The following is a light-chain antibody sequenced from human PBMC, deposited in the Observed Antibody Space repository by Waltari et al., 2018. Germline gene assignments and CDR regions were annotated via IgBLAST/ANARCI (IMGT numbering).Light chain of an antibody. CDR3: AAWDDSLGGHFV. CDR1: LSNFGANF. CDR2: RND. J-gene: IGLJ1*01. V-gene: IGLV1-47*01. Sequence: QSVLTQPPSASGTPGQSVTISCSGSLSNFGANFVYWYQQVPGTAPKILIYRNDQRPSGVPDRFSASKSGSSASLAISGLRSEDEADYFCAAWDDSLGGHFVFGTGTKVIV.